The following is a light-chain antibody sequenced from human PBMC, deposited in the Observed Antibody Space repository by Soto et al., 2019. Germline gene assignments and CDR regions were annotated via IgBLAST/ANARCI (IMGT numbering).Light chain of an antibody. V-gene: IGKV3-11*01. CDR2: QTS. J-gene: IGKJ1*01. CDR3: HQRQSWPRT. CDR1: QYINTR. Sequence: EIVLTQSPATLSSFPGDRVTLSCRASQYINTRLAWYQHRPGQAPRLLIYQTSIRDAGIPARFSASGSVTDFTLTISDVQPEDFALYYCHQRQSWPRTFGQGTKVDI.